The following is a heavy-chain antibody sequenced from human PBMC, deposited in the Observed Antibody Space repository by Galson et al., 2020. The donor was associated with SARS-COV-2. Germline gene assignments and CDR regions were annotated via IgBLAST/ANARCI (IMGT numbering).Heavy chain of an antibody. D-gene: IGHD4-17*01. V-gene: IGHV4-39*01. J-gene: IGHJ4*02. CDR3: GRLLGDNGDYGDY. Sequence: SETLSLTCTVSGASISSDTYYWGWICQPPGKGPEWIGTITYSGRTNFNPSLNSRVTMSVDTSKNRFSLKLSSVTAADTAVYYCGRLLGDNGDYGDYWGQGILVTVSS. CDR2: ITYSGRT. CDR1: GASISSDTYY.